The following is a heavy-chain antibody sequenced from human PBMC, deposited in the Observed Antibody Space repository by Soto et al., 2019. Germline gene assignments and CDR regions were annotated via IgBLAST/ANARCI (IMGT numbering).Heavy chain of an antibody. D-gene: IGHD3-10*01. V-gene: IGHV1-8*01. Sequence: ASVKVSCKASGYTFTSYDINWVRQATGQGLEWMGCMNPNSGNTGYAQKFQGRVTMTRNTSISTAYMELSSLRSEDTAVYYCALGTMVDYYYYMDVWGKGTTVTVSS. J-gene: IGHJ6*03. CDR3: ALGTMVDYYYYMDV. CDR2: MNPNSGNT. CDR1: GYTFTSYD.